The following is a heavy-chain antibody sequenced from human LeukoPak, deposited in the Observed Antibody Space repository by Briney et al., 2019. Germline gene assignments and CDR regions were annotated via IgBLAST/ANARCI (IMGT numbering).Heavy chain of an antibody. J-gene: IGHJ4*02. D-gene: IGHD2-2*01. CDR2: IYCSGNT. Sequence: PSETLSLTCTASGGTVSSCCYYWIWIRQPPGQGLDWFGNIYCSGNTNNNPSLKSRVAISVGTSKNQFSLKLSSVTAADTAVYYCARIRYCSSTSCYAGKYFDYWGQGTLVTVSS. CDR3: ARIRYCSSTSCYAGKYFDY. CDR1: GGTVSSCCYY. V-gene: IGHV4-61*01.